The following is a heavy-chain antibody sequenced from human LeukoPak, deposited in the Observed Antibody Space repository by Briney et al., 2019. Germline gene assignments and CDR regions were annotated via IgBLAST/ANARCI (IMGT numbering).Heavy chain of an antibody. CDR3: ARVDPHCSGGSCYESRCDP. CDR1: GYTFTGYY. D-gene: IGHD2-15*01. Sequence: ASVKVSCKASGYTFTGYYMHWVRQAPGQGLEWMGWINPNSGGTNYAQKFQGRVTMTRDTSISTAYMELSRLRSDDTAVYYCARVDPHCSGGSCYESRCDPWGQGTLVTVSS. J-gene: IGHJ5*02. CDR2: INPNSGGT. V-gene: IGHV1-2*02.